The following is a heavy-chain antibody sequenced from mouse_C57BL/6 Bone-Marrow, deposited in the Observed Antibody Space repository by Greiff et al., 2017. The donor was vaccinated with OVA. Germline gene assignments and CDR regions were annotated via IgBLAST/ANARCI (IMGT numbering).Heavy chain of an antibody. V-gene: IGHV1-81*01. CDR2: IYPRSGNT. Sequence: QVHLQQSGAELARPGASVKLSCKASGYTFTSYGISWVKQRTGQGLEWIGEIYPRSGNTYYNEKFKGKATLTADKSSSTAYMELRSLTSEDSAVYFCARIYYDYWYFDVWGTGTTVTVSS. J-gene: IGHJ1*03. CDR1: GYTFTSYG. D-gene: IGHD2-4*01. CDR3: ARIYYDYWYFDV.